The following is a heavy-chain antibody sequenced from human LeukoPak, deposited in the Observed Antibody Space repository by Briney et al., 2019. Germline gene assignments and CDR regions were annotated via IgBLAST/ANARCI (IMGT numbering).Heavy chain of an antibody. D-gene: IGHD2-2*01. CDR2: IWYDGSNK. CDR3: AREKRPGPLYYFDY. CDR1: GFTFSSYG. V-gene: IGHV3-33*01. J-gene: IGHJ4*02. Sequence: GRSLRLSCAASGFTFSSYGRHWVRQAPGKGLEWVAVIWYDGSNKYYADSVKGRFTISRDNSKNTLYLQMNSLRAEDTAVYYCAREKRPGPLYYFDYWGQGTLVTVSS.